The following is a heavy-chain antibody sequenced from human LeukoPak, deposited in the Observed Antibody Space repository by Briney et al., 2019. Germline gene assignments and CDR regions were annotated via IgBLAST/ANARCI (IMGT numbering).Heavy chain of an antibody. V-gene: IGHV3-21*01. CDR1: GFTFSSYT. Sequence: GGSLRLSCAASGFTFSSYTMSWVREAPGKGLEWASSISSSINYIYHADSVKGRFTISRDDAQNSVYLQMNSLKDEDTAVYYCARSRTSSPYDKNLNFWGQGTLVIVSS. J-gene: IGHJ4*02. CDR2: ISSSINYI. CDR3: ARSRTSSPYDKNLNF. D-gene: IGHD1-14*01.